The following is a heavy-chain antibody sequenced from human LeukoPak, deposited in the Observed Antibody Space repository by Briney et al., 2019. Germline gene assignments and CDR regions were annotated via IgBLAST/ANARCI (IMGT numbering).Heavy chain of an antibody. CDR3: AKGTNVLRYFDWLLFAGYYFDY. J-gene: IGHJ4*02. V-gene: IGHV3-23*01. Sequence: GGSLRLSCAASGLTFSSYAMSWVRQAPGKGLEWVSAISGSGGSTYYADSVKGRFTISRDNSKNTLYLQMNSLRAEDTAVYYCAKGTNVLRYFDWLLFAGYYFDYWGQGTLVTVSS. CDR2: ISGSGGST. D-gene: IGHD3-9*01. CDR1: GLTFSSYA.